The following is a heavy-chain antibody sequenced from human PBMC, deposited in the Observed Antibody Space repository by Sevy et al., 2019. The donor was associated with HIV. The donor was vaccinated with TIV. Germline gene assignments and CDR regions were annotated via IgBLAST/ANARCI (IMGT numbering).Heavy chain of an antibody. CDR2: IIPIFGTA. D-gene: IGHD5-12*01. CDR1: GGTFSSYA. CDR3: ARVRILRGYSGYDHFDY. V-gene: IGHV1-69*13. J-gene: IGHJ4*02. Sequence: ASVKVSCKASGGTFSSYAISWVRQAPGQGLEWMGRIIPIFGTANYAQKFQGRVTITADESTSTAYMELSSLGSEDTAVYYCARVRILRGYSGYDHFDYWGQGTLVTVSS.